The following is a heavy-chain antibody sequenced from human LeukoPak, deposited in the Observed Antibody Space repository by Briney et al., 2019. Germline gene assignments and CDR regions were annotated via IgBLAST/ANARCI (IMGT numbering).Heavy chain of an antibody. D-gene: IGHD5-12*01. CDR3: ARGRGYSGYDPFDY. J-gene: IGHJ4*02. Sequence: VKVSCKSSGYTFTGYYMHWVRQAPGQGLEWMGWINPNSGGTNYAQKFQGRVTMTRDTSISTAYMELSRLRSDDTAVYYCARGRGYSGYDPFDYWGQGTLVTVSS. V-gene: IGHV1-2*02. CDR1: GYTFTGYY. CDR2: INPNSGGT.